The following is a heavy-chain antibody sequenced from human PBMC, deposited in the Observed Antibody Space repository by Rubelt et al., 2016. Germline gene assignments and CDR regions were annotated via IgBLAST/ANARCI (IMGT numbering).Heavy chain of an antibody. D-gene: IGHD3-16*02. Sequence: SSYAMHWVRQAPGKGLEWVAVISYDGSNKYYADSVKGRFTISRDNSKNTLYLQMNSLRAEDTAVYYCAKDGYVWGSYRYPFDYWGQGTLVTVSS. J-gene: IGHJ4*02. CDR1: SSYA. CDR3: AKDGYVWGSYRYPFDY. V-gene: IGHV3-30*04. CDR2: ISYDGSNK.